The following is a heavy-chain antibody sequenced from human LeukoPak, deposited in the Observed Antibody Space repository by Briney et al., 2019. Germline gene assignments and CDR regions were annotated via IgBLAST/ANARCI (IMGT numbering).Heavy chain of an antibody. V-gene: IGHV1-69*05. Sequence: ASVKVSCKASGGTFSSYAISRVRQAPGQGLEWMGRIIPIFGTANYAQKFQGRVTITTDESTSTAYMELSSLRSEDTAVYYCAPAPITMVRGVITSDAFDIWGQGTMVTVSS. CDR2: IIPIFGTA. CDR1: GGTFSSYA. D-gene: IGHD3-10*01. J-gene: IGHJ3*02. CDR3: APAPITMVRGVITSDAFDI.